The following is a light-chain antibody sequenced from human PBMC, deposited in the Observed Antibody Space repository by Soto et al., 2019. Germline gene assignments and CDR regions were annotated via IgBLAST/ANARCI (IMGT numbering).Light chain of an antibody. CDR2: GAS. CDR3: QQYGSSRFT. V-gene: IGKV3-20*01. Sequence: EIVLTQSPCTLSLSPGERATLSCRASQSISSSYLAWYQQKPGQAPRLLVYGASSRATGIPDRFSGSGSGTDFTLTISRLEPGDFAVYYCQQYGSSRFTFGPGTKVDIK. J-gene: IGKJ3*01. CDR1: QSISSSY.